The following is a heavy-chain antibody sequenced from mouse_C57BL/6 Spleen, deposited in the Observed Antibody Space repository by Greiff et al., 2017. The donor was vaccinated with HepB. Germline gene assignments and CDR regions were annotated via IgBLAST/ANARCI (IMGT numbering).Heavy chain of an antibody. D-gene: IGHD1-1*01. Sequence: EVKLLESGPGLVKPSQSLSLTCSVTGYSITSGYYWNWIRQFPGNKLEWMGYISYDGSNNYNPSLKNRISITRDTSKNQFFLKLNSVTTEDTATYYCARDTTVEFDYWGQGTTLTVSS. CDR3: ARDTTVEFDY. V-gene: IGHV3-6*01. CDR2: ISYDGSN. J-gene: IGHJ2*01. CDR1: GYSITSGYY.